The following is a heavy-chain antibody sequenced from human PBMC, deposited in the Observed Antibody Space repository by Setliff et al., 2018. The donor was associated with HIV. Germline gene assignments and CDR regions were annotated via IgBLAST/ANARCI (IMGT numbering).Heavy chain of an antibody. CDR1: GDSIGRYY. J-gene: IGHJ4*02. CDR2: IHDTGKT. D-gene: IGHD3-10*01. CDR3: ARHTPNGAVGDFDF. V-gene: IGHV4-59*08. Sequence: SETLSLTCTVSGDSIGRYYWSWIRQPPGRGLEWIAYIHDTGKTNSNPSLKSRVTISLDTTRNQFSLKLTSVTAADTAMYYCARHTPNGAVGDFDFWGQGTLVTVSS.